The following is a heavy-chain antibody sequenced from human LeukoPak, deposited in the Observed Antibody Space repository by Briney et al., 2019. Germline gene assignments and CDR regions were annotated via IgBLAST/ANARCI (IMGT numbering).Heavy chain of an antibody. J-gene: IGHJ2*01. V-gene: IGHV4-34*01. D-gene: IGHD5-24*01. CDR1: GGSFSGYY. CDR2: INHSGST. CDR3: ARGGRRWLRFFYWYFDL. Sequence: PSETLSLTCAVYGGSFSGYYWSWIRQPPVKVLEWIGEINHSGSTNYNPSLKSRVTISVDTSKNQFSLKLSSVTAADTAVYYCARGGRRWLRFFYWYFDLWGRGTLVTVSS.